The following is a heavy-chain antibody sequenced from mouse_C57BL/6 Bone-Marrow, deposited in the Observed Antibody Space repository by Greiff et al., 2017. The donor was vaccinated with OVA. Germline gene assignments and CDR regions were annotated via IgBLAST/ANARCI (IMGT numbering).Heavy chain of an antibody. CDR3: ARAYYTYFDY. CDR1: GYTFTSYW. D-gene: IGHD2-12*01. Sequence: VQLQQPGAELVKPGASVKLSCKASGYTFTSYWMQWVKQRPGQGLEWIGEIDPSDSYTNYNQKFKGKATLTVDTSSSTAYMQLSSLTSEDSAVYYCARAYYTYFDYWGQGTTLTVSS. CDR2: IDPSDSYT. V-gene: IGHV1-50*01. J-gene: IGHJ2*01.